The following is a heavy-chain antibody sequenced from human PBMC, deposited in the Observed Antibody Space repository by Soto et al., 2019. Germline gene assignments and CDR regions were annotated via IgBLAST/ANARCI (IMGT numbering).Heavy chain of an antibody. CDR3: ARDGYYDSPFGP. CDR2: ISYDGSNK. D-gene: IGHD3-22*01. Sequence: VGSHRLSSTASGFPCISYAMRWVRQAPGKGLEWVAVISYDGSNKYYADSVKGRFTISRDNSKNTLYLQINSLRAEQTAVYYCARDGYYDSPFGPWGQGTLLTVSS. CDR1: GFPCISYA. V-gene: IGHV3-30-3*01. J-gene: IGHJ5*02.